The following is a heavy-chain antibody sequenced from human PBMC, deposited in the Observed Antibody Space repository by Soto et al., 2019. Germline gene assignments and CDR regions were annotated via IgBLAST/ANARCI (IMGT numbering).Heavy chain of an antibody. V-gene: IGHV3-30*18. D-gene: IGHD2-15*01. CDR2: ISYDGSNK. CDR1: GFTFSSYG. J-gene: IGHJ4*02. Sequence: QVQLVESGGGVVQPGRSLRLSCAASGFTFSSYGMHWVRQAPGKGLEWVEVISYDGSNKYYADSVKGRFTISRDNSKNTLYLQMNSLRAEDTAVYYCAKDLYCSVGSCYTGDRHYWGQGTLVTVSS. CDR3: AKDLYCSVGSCYTGDRHY.